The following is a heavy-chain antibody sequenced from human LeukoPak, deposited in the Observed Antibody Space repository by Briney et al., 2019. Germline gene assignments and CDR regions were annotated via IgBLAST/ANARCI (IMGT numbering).Heavy chain of an antibody. J-gene: IGHJ4*02. CDR1: GGSFSGYY. D-gene: IGHD1-26*01. CDR2: INHSGST. Sequence: PSETLSLTCFVYGGSFSGYYWTWIRQSPGKGLEWIGEINHSGSTNYNPSLKSRVTVSVDTSKRQFSLKLNSVTAADTAVYYCARVAASRIGRPYYFDHWGQGPLVTVSS. CDR3: ARVAASRIGRPYYFDH. V-gene: IGHV4-34*01.